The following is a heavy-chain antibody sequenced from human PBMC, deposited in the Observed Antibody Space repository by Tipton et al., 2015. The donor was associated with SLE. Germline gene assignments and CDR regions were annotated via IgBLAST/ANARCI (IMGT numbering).Heavy chain of an antibody. J-gene: IGHJ3*02. V-gene: IGHV4-59*11. CDR2: IHFSGST. CDR3: ARGGGDSVAAFDI. Sequence: TLSLTCTVSGASIRSHYWTWIRPSPGKGLEWIGYIHFSGSTNYNLSLKTRVTISVDTSKRHFSLKLASVTAADTAVYYCARGGGDSVAAFDIWGQGTLVTVSS. D-gene: IGHD2-21*01. CDR1: GASIRSHY.